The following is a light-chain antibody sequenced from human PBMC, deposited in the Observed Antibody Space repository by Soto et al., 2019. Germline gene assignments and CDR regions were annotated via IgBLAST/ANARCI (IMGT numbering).Light chain of an antibody. V-gene: IGKV1-8*01. CDR2: DAS. CDR3: QQYNTYST. Sequence: AIRMTQSPSSLSASTGDRVTITFRASQGISSYLAWYQQKPGKAPKLLIYDASSLKSGVPARFSGSGSGTEFTLTISSLQPDDFATYYCQQYNTYSTFGQGTRLEI. J-gene: IGKJ5*01. CDR1: QGISSY.